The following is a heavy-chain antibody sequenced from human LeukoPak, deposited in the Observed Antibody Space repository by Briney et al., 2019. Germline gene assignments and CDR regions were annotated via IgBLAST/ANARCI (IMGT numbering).Heavy chain of an antibody. CDR2: ISSSSSYI. D-gene: IGHD5-12*01. CDR3: ARGIVATIPPEAFDI. J-gene: IGHJ3*02. CDR1: GFTFSSYS. V-gene: IGHV3-21*01. Sequence: GGSLRLSCAASGFTFSSYSMNWVRQAPGKGLEWVSSISSSSSYIYYADSVKGRFTISRDNAKNSLYLQMNSLRAEDTAVYYCARGIVATIPPEAFDIWGQGTMVTVSS.